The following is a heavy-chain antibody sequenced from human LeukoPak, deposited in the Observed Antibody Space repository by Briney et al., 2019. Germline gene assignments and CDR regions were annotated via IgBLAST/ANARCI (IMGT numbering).Heavy chain of an antibody. D-gene: IGHD6-19*01. CDR3: ARVGYSSGWYVAFDI. CDR2: INPSGGST. J-gene: IGHJ3*02. Sequence: ASVKVSCKASGYTFTSYHMHWVRQAPGQGLEWMGIINPSGGSTSYAQKFQGRVTMTRDTSTSTVYMELSSLRSEDTAVYYCARVGYSSGWYVAFDIWGQGTMVTVPS. CDR1: GYTFTSYH. V-gene: IGHV1-46*01.